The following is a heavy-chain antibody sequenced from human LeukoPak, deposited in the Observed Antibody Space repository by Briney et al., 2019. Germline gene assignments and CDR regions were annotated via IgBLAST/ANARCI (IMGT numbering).Heavy chain of an antibody. J-gene: IGHJ3*02. D-gene: IGHD3-22*01. CDR3: ASRTYYDSSEI. CDR2: IWYDGSNK. V-gene: IGHV3-33*01. Sequence: GGSLRLSCAASGFTFSSYGMHWVRQAPGKGLEWVAVIWYDGSNKYYADSVKGRFTISRDNSKNTLYLQMNSLRAEDTAVYYCASRTYYDSSEIWGQGTMLTVSS. CDR1: GFTFSSYG.